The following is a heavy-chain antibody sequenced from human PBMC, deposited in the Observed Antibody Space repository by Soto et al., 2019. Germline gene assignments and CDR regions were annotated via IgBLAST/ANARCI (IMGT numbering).Heavy chain of an antibody. D-gene: IGHD3-10*01. CDR3: VKGRGGSAEFDS. CDR1: GFTFSYYD. Sequence: GGSLRLSCTGAGFTFSYYDMHWVRQAPGKGLEWVALISNDGSNTYYADSVKGRFTISRDNSKNTLYLQTNSLRPEDTAVFYCVKGRGGSAEFDSWGQGTLVTVSS. V-gene: IGHV3-30*18. J-gene: IGHJ4*02. CDR2: ISNDGSNT.